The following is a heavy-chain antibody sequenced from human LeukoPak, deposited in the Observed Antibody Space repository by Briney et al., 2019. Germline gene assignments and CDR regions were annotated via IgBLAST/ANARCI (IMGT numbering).Heavy chain of an antibody. CDR3: ARDPYDFSGGYAYGASDV. V-gene: IGHV3-7*01. J-gene: IGHJ3*01. Sequence: GGSLRLSCVASGFTFSNYWMTWVRQAPGKGLEWVANINKDGSGKEDSVKGRFTISRDNAKNSLYLQMNSLRVEDTAVYYCARDPYDFSGGYAYGASDVWGQGTMVTVSS. CDR1: GFTFSNYW. CDR2: INKDGSG. D-gene: IGHD3-16*01.